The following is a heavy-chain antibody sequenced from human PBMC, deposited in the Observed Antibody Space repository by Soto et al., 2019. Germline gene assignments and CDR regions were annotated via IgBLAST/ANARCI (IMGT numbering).Heavy chain of an antibody. CDR2: IWYDGTKK. D-gene: IGHD1-1*01. Sequence: QVQLVESGGGEVQPGGSLRLSCAASGFNLGTYGMHWVRQAPGKGLEWVTLIWYDGTKKYYADSVKGRFTISRDSSENTLYQHMDSLRAEDTAVYYCARERNGYYLDVWGKGTTVTVSS. V-gene: IGHV3-33*01. CDR1: GFNLGTYG. J-gene: IGHJ6*03. CDR3: ARERNGYYLDV.